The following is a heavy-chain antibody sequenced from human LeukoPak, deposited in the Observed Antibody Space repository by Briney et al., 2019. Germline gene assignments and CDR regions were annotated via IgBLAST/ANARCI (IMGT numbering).Heavy chain of an antibody. CDR2: ISGSGGST. CDR3: AKSWIQLWFCDY. V-gene: IGHV3-23*01. CDR1: GSTFSSYA. J-gene: IGHJ4*02. Sequence: GGSLRLSCAASGSTFSSYAMSWVRQAPGKGLERVSAISGSGGSTYYADSVKGRFTISRDNSKNTLYLQMNSLRAEDTAVYYCAKSWIQLWFCDYWGQGTLVTVSS. D-gene: IGHD5-18*01.